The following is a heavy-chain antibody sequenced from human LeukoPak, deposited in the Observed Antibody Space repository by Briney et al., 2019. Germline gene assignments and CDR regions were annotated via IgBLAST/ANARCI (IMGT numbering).Heavy chain of an antibody. V-gene: IGHV3-66*02. D-gene: IGHD6-13*01. J-gene: IGHJ4*01. CDR2: IYGGDPA. CDR1: GINVSTNY. CDR3: VSSTGQQFIPYDY. Sequence: GGSLTLSCTPSGINVSTNYMTWIRQAPGEGLEWVSLIYGGDPAYHAESVRGRFIISRDNLKNTLFLKMNSLRAEDTAVYYCVSSTGQQFIPYDYWGHGTHVTVSS.